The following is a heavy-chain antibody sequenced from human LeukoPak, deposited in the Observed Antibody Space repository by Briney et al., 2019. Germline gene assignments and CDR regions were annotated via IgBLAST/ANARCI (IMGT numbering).Heavy chain of an antibody. V-gene: IGHV4-59*08. Sequence: SETLSLTCTVSGGSISSYYWSWIRQPPGKGLEWIGYIYYSGSTNYNPSLKSRVTISVDTSKNQFSLKLSSVTATDTAVYYCARLRYYFDYWGQGTLVTVSS. CDR2: IYYSGST. J-gene: IGHJ4*02. CDR3: ARLRYYFDY. CDR1: GGSISSYY.